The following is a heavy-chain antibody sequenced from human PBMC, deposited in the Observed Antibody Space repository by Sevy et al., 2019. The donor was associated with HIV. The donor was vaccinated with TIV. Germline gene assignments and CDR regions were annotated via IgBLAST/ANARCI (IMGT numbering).Heavy chain of an antibody. V-gene: IGHV3-21*01. J-gene: IGHJ5*02. CDR1: GFSFSDYN. Sequence: GGSLRLSCAASGFSFSDYNMNWVRQAPGKGLEWVSSISSGSVHMNYADSNKGRFTISRDNAKNSLYLHLNSLRAEDTAVYYGAREQWLDHWGQGTLVTVSS. CDR2: ISSGSVHM. CDR3: AREQWLDH.